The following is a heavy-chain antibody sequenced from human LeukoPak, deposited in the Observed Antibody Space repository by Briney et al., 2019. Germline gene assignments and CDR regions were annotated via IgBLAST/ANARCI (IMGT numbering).Heavy chain of an antibody. J-gene: IGHJ5*02. CDR1: GGSISSYY. CDR2: IYYSGST. Sequence: SETLSLTCTVSGGSISSYYWSWIRQPPGKGLEWIGYIYYSGSTNYNPSLKSRVTISVDTSKSQFSLKLSSVTAADTAVYYCARRDSADSSGYYWFDPWGQGTLVTVSS. V-gene: IGHV4-59*01. CDR3: ARRDSADSSGYYWFDP. D-gene: IGHD3-22*01.